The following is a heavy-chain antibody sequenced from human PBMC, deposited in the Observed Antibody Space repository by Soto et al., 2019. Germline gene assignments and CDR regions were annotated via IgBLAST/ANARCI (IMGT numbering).Heavy chain of an antibody. CDR3: ARGFLTMIGDY. CDR1: GYTFTSYY. J-gene: IGHJ4*02. D-gene: IGHD3-22*01. Sequence: QVQLVQSGAEVKKPGASVKVSCKASGYTFTSYYMHWVRQAPGQGLEWMGIINPSGGSTSYAQKFQGTVTMTRYTSTSTVYMELSSLRSEDTAVYYCARGFLTMIGDYWGQGTLVTVSS. V-gene: IGHV1-46*01. CDR2: INPSGGST.